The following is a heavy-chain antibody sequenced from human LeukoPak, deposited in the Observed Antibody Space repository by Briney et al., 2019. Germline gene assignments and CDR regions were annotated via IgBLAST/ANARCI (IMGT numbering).Heavy chain of an antibody. CDR1: GFTFSSYA. Sequence: GGSLRLSCAASGFTFSSYAMSWLRQAPGKGLEWVSAISGSGGSTYYADSVKGRFTISRDNSKNTLYLQMNNLRAEDTAVYYCAKDLATVTTYLFDYWGQGTLVTVSS. CDR2: ISGSGGST. J-gene: IGHJ4*02. V-gene: IGHV3-23*01. D-gene: IGHD4-17*01. CDR3: AKDLATVTTYLFDY.